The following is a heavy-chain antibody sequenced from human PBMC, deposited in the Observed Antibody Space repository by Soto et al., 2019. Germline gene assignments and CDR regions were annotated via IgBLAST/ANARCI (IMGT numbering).Heavy chain of an antibody. Sequence: QVRLVQSGAEVKKPGASVSISCKTSGFTFTTYYIHWVRQAPGQGLEWMGRIDPSGGRTTYAQKFQGSITMTSDMSTSTVNMELSSLRSEDTAVYYCARVPYDTTGYYAFWGQGTLVTVSS. CDR3: ARVPYDTTGYYAF. V-gene: IGHV1-46*01. CDR2: IDPSGGRT. D-gene: IGHD3-22*01. J-gene: IGHJ4*02. CDR1: GFTFTTYY.